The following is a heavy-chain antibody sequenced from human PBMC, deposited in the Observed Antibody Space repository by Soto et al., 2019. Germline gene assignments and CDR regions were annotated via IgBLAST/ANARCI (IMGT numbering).Heavy chain of an antibody. Sequence: QVQLQESGPGLVKPSQTLSLTCTVSGGSISSGGYYWSWIRQHPGKGLEWIGYIYYSGSTYYNPSLKRRVTISVDTSKNQCSRKLSFVTAEDTAVYYCAREGRHDAFDIWGQGTMVTVSS. J-gene: IGHJ3*02. CDR1: GGSISSGGYY. CDR2: IYYSGST. V-gene: IGHV4-31*03. CDR3: AREGRHDAFDI.